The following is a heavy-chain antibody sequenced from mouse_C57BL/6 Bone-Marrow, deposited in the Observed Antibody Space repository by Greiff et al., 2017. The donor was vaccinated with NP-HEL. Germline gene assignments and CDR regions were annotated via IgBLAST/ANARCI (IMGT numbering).Heavy chain of an antibody. Sequence: QVHVKQSGAELARPGASVKLSCKASGYTFTSYGISWVKQRTGQGLEWIGEIYPRSGNTYYNEKFKGKATLTADKSSSTAYMELRSLTSEDSAVYFCARRYYGTPFDYWGQGTTLTVSS. D-gene: IGHD1-1*01. CDR3: ARRYYGTPFDY. CDR2: IYPRSGNT. CDR1: GYTFTSYG. V-gene: IGHV1-81*01. J-gene: IGHJ2*01.